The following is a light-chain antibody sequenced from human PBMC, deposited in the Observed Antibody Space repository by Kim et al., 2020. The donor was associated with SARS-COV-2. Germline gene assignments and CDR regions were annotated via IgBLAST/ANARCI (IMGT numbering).Light chain of an antibody. Sequence: EIVLTQSPGTLSLSPGERATLSCRASQTVGTYIAWYQQKPGQAPSLLIYYASNRATGIPARFCGSGSGTDFSLTISSLEPEDSGMYYCQQYGGSPPITFGQGTRLEIK. CDR1: QTVGTY. CDR3: QQYGGSPPIT. V-gene: IGKV3-20*01. CDR2: YAS. J-gene: IGKJ5*01.